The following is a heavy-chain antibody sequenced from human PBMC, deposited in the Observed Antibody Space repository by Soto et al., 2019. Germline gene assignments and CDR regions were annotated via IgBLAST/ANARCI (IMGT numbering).Heavy chain of an antibody. CDR3: AREASEQQLGQDWFDP. CDR2: IYYSGST. J-gene: IGHJ5*02. D-gene: IGHD6-13*01. CDR1: GVSITNDY. V-gene: IGHV4-59*01. Sequence: SETLSLTCAVSGVSITNDYWNWIRQPPGKGLEWIGYIYYSGSTNYNSSLKSRVTISVDTSTNQVSLRLTSVTAADTAVYYCAREASEQQLGQDWFDPWGQGTLVTVSS.